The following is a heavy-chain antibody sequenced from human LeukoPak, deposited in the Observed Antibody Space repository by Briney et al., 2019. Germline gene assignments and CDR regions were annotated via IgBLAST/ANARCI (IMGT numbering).Heavy chain of an antibody. D-gene: IGHD1-26*01. CDR1: GFTFSSYA. V-gene: IGHV3-64*01. CDR3: ARPSLLYSGSCYY. Sequence: GGSLRLSCAASGFTFSSYAMHWVRQAPGKGLEYVSAISSNGGSTYYANSVKGRFTISRDNSKNTLYLQMGSLRAEDMAVYYCARPSLLYSGSCYYWGQGTLVTVSS. CDR2: ISSNGGST. J-gene: IGHJ4*02.